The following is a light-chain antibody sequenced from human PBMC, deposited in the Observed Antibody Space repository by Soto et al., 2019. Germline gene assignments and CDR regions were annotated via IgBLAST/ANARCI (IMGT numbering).Light chain of an antibody. CDR2: EVS. CDR3: CSYAGSSGYV. CDR1: SSDVGSYNF. Sequence: QSVLTQPASVSGSPGQSITISCTGTSSDVGSYNFVSWYQQHPGKAPKLMIYEVSKRPSGVSNRFSGSKSGNTASLTISGLQAEDEADYYCCSYAGSSGYVFGTGTKVTVL. V-gene: IGLV2-23*02. J-gene: IGLJ1*01.